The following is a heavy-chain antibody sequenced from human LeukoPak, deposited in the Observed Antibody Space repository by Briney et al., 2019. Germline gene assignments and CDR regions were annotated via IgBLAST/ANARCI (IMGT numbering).Heavy chain of an antibody. V-gene: IGHV3-30*18. CDR3: AKDPENYLYYYYYYGMDV. Sequence: PGRSLRLSCAASGFTFSSYGMHWVHQAPGKGLEWVAVISYDGSNKYYADSVKGRFTISRDNSKNTLYLQMNSLRAEDTAVYYCAKDPENYLYYYYYYGMDVWGQGTTVTVSS. CDR2: ISYDGSNK. D-gene: IGHD1-7*01. CDR1: GFTFSSYG. J-gene: IGHJ6*02.